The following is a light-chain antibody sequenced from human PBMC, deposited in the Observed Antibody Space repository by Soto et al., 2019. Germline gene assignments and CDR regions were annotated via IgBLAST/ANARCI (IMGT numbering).Light chain of an antibody. Sequence: EIVLTQSPGTLSLSPGERATLSCRASQSVSNNYLAWYQQKPGQAPRLLIYGASSRATGIPDRLSGSGSRTDFTLTISRLEPEDFAVYYCQQYGSSPITFGQGTRLEIK. V-gene: IGKV3-20*01. CDR2: GAS. CDR3: QQYGSSPIT. CDR1: QSVSNNY. J-gene: IGKJ5*01.